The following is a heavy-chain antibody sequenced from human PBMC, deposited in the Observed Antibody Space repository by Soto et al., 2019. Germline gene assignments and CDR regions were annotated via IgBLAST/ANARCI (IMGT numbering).Heavy chain of an antibody. Sequence: QVQLVESGGGVVQPGRSLRLSCAESGFTFSSYGMHWVRQAPGKGLEWVAVIWYDGSNKYYADSVKGRFTISRDNSKNTLYLQMNSLRAEDTAVYYCAGGISYFDYWGQGTLVTVSS. CDR3: AGGISYFDY. J-gene: IGHJ4*02. CDR2: IWYDGSNK. D-gene: IGHD2-15*01. CDR1: GFTFSSYG. V-gene: IGHV3-33*01.